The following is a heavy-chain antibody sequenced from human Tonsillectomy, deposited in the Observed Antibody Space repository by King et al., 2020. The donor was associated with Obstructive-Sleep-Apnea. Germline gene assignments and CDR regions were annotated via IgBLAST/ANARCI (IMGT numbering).Heavy chain of an antibody. J-gene: IGHJ4*02. CDR3: ARARYSSSWKYFDY. D-gene: IGHD6-13*01. CDR2: LDWDDDK. CDR1: GFSLSTSGMC. Sequence: TLKESGPALVKPTQTLTLTCTFSGFSLSTSGMCVSWIRQPPGKALEWLARLDWDDDKYYSTSLKTRLTISKDTSKNQVVLTMTNMDPVDTATYYCARARYSSSWKYFDYWGQGTLVTVSS. V-gene: IGHV2-70*11.